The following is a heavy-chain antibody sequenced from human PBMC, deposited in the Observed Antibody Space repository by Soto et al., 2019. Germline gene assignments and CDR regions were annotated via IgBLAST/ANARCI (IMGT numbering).Heavy chain of an antibody. D-gene: IGHD6-19*01. CDR3: ARDDSSGWHDVSYYYGMDV. Sequence: PGGSLRLSCAASGFTFSSYEMNWVRQAPGKGLEWVSYISSSGSTIYYADSVKGRFTISRDNAKNSLYLQMNSLRAEDTAVYYCARDDSSGWHDVSYYYGMDVWGQGTTVTVSS. J-gene: IGHJ6*02. V-gene: IGHV3-48*03. CDR2: ISSSGSTI. CDR1: GFTFSSYE.